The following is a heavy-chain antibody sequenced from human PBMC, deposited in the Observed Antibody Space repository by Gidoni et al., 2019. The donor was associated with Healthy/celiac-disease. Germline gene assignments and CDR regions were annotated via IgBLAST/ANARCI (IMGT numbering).Heavy chain of an antibody. CDR3: AREGNYDNSVAFDM. V-gene: IGHV3-33*01. J-gene: IGHJ3*02. Sequence: QVQLVESGGGVVQPGRSLRLSCAASGFTFSSYAMHWVRQAPGKGLEWVALIWSDGSNKYYADSVKGRFTISRDNSKNTLYLQINSLRAEDTAVYYCAREGNYDNSVAFDMWGQGTMVTVSS. CDR2: IWSDGSNK. CDR1: GFTFSSYA. D-gene: IGHD3-22*01.